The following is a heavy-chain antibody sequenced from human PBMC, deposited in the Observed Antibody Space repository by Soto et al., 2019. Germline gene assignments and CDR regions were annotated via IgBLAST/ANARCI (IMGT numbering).Heavy chain of an antibody. CDR2: ISSSSSTI. V-gene: IGHV3-48*01. CDR3: VKEVPTSAH. J-gene: IGHJ4*02. CDR1: GFTFSSYW. Sequence: LRLSCAASGFTFSSYWMHWVRQAPGKGLEWVSYISSSSSTIYYADSVKGRFTISRDNAKNSLYLQMNSLRVEDTAVYYCVKEVPTSAHWGQGTLVTVSS. D-gene: IGHD1-1*01.